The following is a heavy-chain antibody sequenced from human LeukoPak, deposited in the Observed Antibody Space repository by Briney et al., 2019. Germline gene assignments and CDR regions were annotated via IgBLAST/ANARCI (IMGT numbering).Heavy chain of an antibody. J-gene: IGHJ3*02. D-gene: IGHD6-19*01. V-gene: IGHV4-39*01. CDR2: IYYGGGS. CDR1: GGSISNSSYS. Sequence: KPSETLSLTCIVSGGSISNSSYSWAWIRQPPGKGLEWVGTIYYGGGSYHNPSLKSRVTISVDTSKNQFSLRLRSVTAADTAGYYCARLLHGSGWRIRAFDIWGQGTMVTVSS. CDR3: ARLLHGSGWRIRAFDI.